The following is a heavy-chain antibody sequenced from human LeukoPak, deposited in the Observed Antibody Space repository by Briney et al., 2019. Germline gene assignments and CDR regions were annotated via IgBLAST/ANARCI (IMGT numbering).Heavy chain of an antibody. J-gene: IGHJ4*02. CDR1: GLTFTSSV. Sequence: SVKVSCKASGLTFTSSVMQWVRQARGQRLEWIGWIVVGSGNTNYAQKFQERVTITRDMSTSTAYMELSSLRSEDTAVYYCAAGVLRFLEWLPLHFDYWGQGTLVTVSS. V-gene: IGHV1-58*02. CDR2: IVVGSGNT. CDR3: AAGVLRFLEWLPLHFDY. D-gene: IGHD3-3*01.